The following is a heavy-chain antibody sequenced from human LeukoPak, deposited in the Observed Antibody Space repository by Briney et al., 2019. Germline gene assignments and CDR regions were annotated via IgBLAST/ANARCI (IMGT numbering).Heavy chain of an antibody. CDR3: ARHVGLGDGTSCYLDV. D-gene: IGHD2-2*01. CDR2: IYYSGST. CDR1: GGSISSSSYY. Sequence: SETLSLTCTVSGGSISSSSYYWGWTRQPPGKALEWIGSIYYSGSTYYNPSLKSRVTISVDTSKNQFSLKLSSVTAADTAVYYCARHVGLGDGTSCYLDVWGKGTTVTVSS. V-gene: IGHV4-39*01. J-gene: IGHJ6*04.